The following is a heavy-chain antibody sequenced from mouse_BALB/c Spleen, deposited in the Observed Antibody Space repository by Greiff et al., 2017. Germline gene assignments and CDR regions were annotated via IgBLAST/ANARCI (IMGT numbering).Heavy chain of an antibody. V-gene: IGHV5-9*03. CDR1: GFTFSSYT. CDR3: ARIYYGYDYAMDY. CDR2: ISSGGGNT. D-gene: IGHD2-2*01. Sequence: VESGGGLVKPGGSLKLSCAASGFTFSSYTMSWVRQTPEKRLEWVATISSGGGNTYYPDSVKGRFTISRDNAKNNLYLQMSSLRSEDTALYYCARIYYGYDYAMDYWGQGTSVTVSS. J-gene: IGHJ4*01.